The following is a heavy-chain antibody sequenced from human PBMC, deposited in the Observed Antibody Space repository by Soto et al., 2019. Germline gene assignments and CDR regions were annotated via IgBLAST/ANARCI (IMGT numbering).Heavy chain of an antibody. CDR1: GVSISSGNW. Sequence: SETLSLTCDVSGVSISSGNWWSWVRQPPGKGLEWIAEVYNDGSANYHPSLESRATISVDRSKNQFSLRLSSVTAADMGKYYCARLVYDSRLNYLYFDHWGQGTLVTVSS. CDR3: ARLVYDSRLNYLYFDH. D-gene: IGHD3-22*01. CDR2: VYNDGSA. J-gene: IGHJ4*02. V-gene: IGHV4-4*02.